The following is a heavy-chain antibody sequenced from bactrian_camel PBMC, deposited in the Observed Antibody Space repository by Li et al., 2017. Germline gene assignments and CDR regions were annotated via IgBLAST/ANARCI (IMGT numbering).Heavy chain of an antibody. CDR3: AVRRARCGPVVGSLNFGY. CDR2: INSDGST. CDR1: GYTSSIYY. V-gene: IGHV3S53*01. J-gene: IGHJ6*01. D-gene: IGHD2*01. Sequence: HVQLVESGGGSVQAGGSLRLSCVASGYTSSIYYMGWFRQAPGKEREGVATINSDGSTSYTESVKGRFTVSKDNAKNTLYLQMNSLKPEDTAMYYCAVRRARCGPVVGSLNFGYWGQGTQVTVS.